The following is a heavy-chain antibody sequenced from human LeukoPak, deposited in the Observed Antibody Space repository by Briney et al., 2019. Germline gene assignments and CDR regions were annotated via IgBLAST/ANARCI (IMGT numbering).Heavy chain of an antibody. Sequence: SVKVSCKAPGGTFSSYAISWVRRAPGQGLEWMGRIIPIFGIANYAQKFQGRVTITADKSTSTAYMELSSLRSEDTAVYYCAREADRRGYYYDSSGYYLDYWGQGTLVTVSS. D-gene: IGHD3-22*01. CDR2: IIPIFGIA. CDR1: GGTFSSYA. J-gene: IGHJ4*02. CDR3: AREADRRGYYYDSSGYYLDY. V-gene: IGHV1-69*04.